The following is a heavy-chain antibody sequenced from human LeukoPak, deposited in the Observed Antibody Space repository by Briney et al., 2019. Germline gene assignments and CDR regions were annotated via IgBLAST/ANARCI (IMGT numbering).Heavy chain of an antibody. CDR1: GFTFTKYA. CDR3: VKGRGSGWVWGAFDI. V-gene: IGHV3-64D*06. CDR2: ISGNGDST. Sequence: GGSLRLSCSASGFTFTKYAMHWVRQAPGKGLEYLSGISGNGDSTYYADYVKGRFTISRDNSKNTVWLQTSSLRAEDTAVYYCVKGRGSGWVWGAFDIWGQGTMVTVSS. J-gene: IGHJ3*02. D-gene: IGHD6-19*01.